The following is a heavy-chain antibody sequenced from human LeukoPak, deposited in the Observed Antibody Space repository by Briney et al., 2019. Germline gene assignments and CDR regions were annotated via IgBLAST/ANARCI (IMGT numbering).Heavy chain of an antibody. J-gene: IGHJ4*02. D-gene: IGHD3-10*01. Sequence: GGSLRLSCAASGSTFSSYAMSWVRQAPGKGLEWVSAISGSGGSTYYADSVKGRFTTSRDNSKNTLYLQMNSLRAEDTAVYYCAKNKAVTMVRGVMYYFDYWGQGTLVTVSS. V-gene: IGHV3-23*01. CDR2: ISGSGGST. CDR1: GSTFSSYA. CDR3: AKNKAVTMVRGVMYYFDY.